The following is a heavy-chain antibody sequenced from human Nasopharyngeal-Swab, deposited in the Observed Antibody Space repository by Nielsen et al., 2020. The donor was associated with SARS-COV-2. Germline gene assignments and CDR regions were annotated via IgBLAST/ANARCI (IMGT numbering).Heavy chain of an antibody. CDR2: IYYSGST. J-gene: IGHJ4*02. CDR3: ARERRDGYNSVCYFDY. V-gene: IGHV4-59*01. Sequence: WIRPPPGKGLEWIGYIYYSGSTNYNPFLKSRVTILVDTSKNQFSLKLSSVTAADTAVYYCARERRDGYNSVCYFDYWGQGTLVTVSS. D-gene: IGHD5-24*01.